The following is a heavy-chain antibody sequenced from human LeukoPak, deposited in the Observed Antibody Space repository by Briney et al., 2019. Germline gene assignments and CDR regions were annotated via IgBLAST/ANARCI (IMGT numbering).Heavy chain of an antibody. CDR1: GGTFSSYA. J-gene: IGHJ4*02. Sequence: GASVKVSCKASGGTFSSYAISWVRQAPGQGLEWMGGIIPIFGTANYAQKFQGRVTITADESTSTAYMELSSLRSEDTALYYCARDRGGQWVELLLDSWGQGTLVTVSS. D-gene: IGHD3-10*01. CDR3: ARDRGGQWVELLLDS. V-gene: IGHV1-69*13. CDR2: IIPIFGTA.